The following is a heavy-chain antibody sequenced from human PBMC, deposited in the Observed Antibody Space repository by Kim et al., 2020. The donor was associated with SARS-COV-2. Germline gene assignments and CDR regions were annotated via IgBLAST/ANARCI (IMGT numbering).Heavy chain of an antibody. CDR2: T. D-gene: IGHD2-8*02. J-gene: IGHJ5*02. V-gene: IGHV4-31*02. CDR3: ARGLYTGWFDP. Sequence: TYYNPSLNSRFTISADTSKNQCSLKLSSVTAADTTVYYGARGLYTGWFDPWGQGTLVTVSS.